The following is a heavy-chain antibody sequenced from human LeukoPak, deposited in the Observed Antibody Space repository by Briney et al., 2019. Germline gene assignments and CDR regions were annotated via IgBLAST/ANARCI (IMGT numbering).Heavy chain of an antibody. CDR1: GFTFSSYS. J-gene: IGHJ4*02. CDR2: ISSSSYI. D-gene: IGHD4-17*01. CDR3: ARDGTVTTAPFDY. V-gene: IGHV3-21*01. Sequence: KTGGSLRLSCAASGFTFSSYSMNWVRQAPGKGLEWVSSISSSSYIYYADSVKGRFTISRDNAKNSLYLQMNSLRAEDTAVYYCARDGTVTTAPFDYWGQGTLVTVSS.